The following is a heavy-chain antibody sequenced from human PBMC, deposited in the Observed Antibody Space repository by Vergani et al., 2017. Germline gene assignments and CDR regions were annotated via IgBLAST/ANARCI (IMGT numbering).Heavy chain of an antibody. CDR1: GGSISSSSYY. CDR3: ARVKGIAAAGSVYYYYYMYV. CDR2: IYYSGST. D-gene: IGHD6-13*01. V-gene: IGHV4-39*07. J-gene: IGHJ6*03. Sequence: QLQLPESGPGLVKPSETLSLTCTVSGGSISSSSYYWGWIRQPPGKGLEWIGSIYYSGSTYYNPSLKSRVTISVDTSKNQFSLNLSSVTAADTAVYYCARVKGIAAAGSVYYYYYMYVWGKGTTVTVSS.